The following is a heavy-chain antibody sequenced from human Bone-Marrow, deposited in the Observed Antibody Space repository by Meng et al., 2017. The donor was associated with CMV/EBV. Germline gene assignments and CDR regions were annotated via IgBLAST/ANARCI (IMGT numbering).Heavy chain of an antibody. J-gene: IGHJ6*02. CDR3: ARVMIVVNRRYYYYGMDV. V-gene: IGHV1-2*02. CDR1: GYTFTGYY. D-gene: IGHD3-22*01. Sequence: ASVKVSCKASGYTFTGYYMHWVRQAPGQGLEWMGWINPNSGGTNYAQKFQGRVTMTTDTSISTAYMELSRLRSDDTAVYYCARVMIVVNRRYYYYGMDVWGQGTTVTVSS. CDR2: INPNSGGT.